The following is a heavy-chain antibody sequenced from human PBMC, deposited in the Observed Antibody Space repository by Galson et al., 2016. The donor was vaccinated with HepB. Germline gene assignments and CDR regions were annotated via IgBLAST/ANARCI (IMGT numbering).Heavy chain of an antibody. Sequence: LSLTCTVSGASIISTNYNWGWIRQPPGKGLEWIASIFHTGRSDYNPSLQSRVTISVDTSMNRFSLSLRSVSTADTATYFCARHPTGYPNWFDRWGHGTLVVVSS. CDR1: GASIISTNYN. CDR3: ARHPTGYPNWFDR. D-gene: IGHD3-9*01. J-gene: IGHJ5*02. V-gene: IGHV4-39*01. CDR2: IFHTGRS.